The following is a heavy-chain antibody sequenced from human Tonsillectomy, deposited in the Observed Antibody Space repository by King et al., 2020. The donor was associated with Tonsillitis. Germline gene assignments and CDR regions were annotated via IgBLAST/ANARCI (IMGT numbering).Heavy chain of an antibody. CDR2: IKSNPAGGTK. D-gene: IGHD6-13*01. V-gene: IGHV3-15*01. Sequence: DVQLVESGGDLIKPGGSLRLSCVVSGLTFRDPWMTWVRQAPGKGLEWVGGIKSNPAGGTKDFAAPVKGRFTISRDDSKSMVYLQMNSLKVEDTAVYYCVHIRDPRSWSLGSWGQGTLVTVSS. J-gene: IGHJ1*01. CDR3: VHIRDPRSWSLGS. CDR1: GLTFRDPW.